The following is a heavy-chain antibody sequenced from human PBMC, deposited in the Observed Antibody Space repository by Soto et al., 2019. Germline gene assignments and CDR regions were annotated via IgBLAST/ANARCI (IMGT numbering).Heavy chain of an antibody. CDR2: IYWHDDE. CDR1: GFSFSTSGVG. V-gene: IGHV2-5*01. Sequence: QITLKESGPTLVKPTQTLTLTCNFSGFSFSTSGVGVGWIRQPPGKALEWLALIYWHDDERYSPSLQSRFSITKDTSKNQVALTMTDMDPMDTATYYCARAYTYDFDHWGQGTLVTVSS. J-gene: IGHJ4*02. CDR3: ARAYTYDFDH. D-gene: IGHD2-2*02.